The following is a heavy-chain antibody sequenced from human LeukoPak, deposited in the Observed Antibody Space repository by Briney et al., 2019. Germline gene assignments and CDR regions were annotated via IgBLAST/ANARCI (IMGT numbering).Heavy chain of an antibody. J-gene: IGHJ5*02. CDR1: GFAFSTYW. CDR2: INTDGSTT. D-gene: IGHD6-13*01. V-gene: IGHV3-74*01. CDR3: ARITVPGTPNWFDP. Sequence: SGGSLRLSCAASGFAFSTYWMHWVRQAPGKGLVWVSRINTDGSTTDYADSVRGRFTISRDNAKNTLYLQMDSLRAEDAAVYFCARITVPGTPNWFDPWGQGTLVTVSS.